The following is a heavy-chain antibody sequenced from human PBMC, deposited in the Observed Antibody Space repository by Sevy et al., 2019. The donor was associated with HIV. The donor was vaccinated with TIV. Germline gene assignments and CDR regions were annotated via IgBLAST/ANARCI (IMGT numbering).Heavy chain of an antibody. CDR2: ISGSGGST. J-gene: IGHJ4*02. D-gene: IGHD2-21*01. CDR1: GFTFSSYA. CDR3: AKETYKIVFPRTFDY. V-gene: IGHV3-23*01. Sequence: GESLKISCAASGFTFSSYAMSWVRQAPGKGLEWVSAISGSGGSTYYADSVKGRFTISRDNSKNTLYLQMNSLRAEDTAVYYCAKETYKIVFPRTFDYWGQGTLVTVSS.